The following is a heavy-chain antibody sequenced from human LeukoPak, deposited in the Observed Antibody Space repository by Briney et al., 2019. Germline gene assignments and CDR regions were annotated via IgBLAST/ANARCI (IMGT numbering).Heavy chain of an antibody. J-gene: IGHJ5*02. V-gene: IGHV1-24*01. CDR2: FDPEDGET. Sequence: GASVKVSCKVSGYTLTELSMHWVRQAPGKGLEWMGGFDPEDGETIYAQKFQGRVTMTEDTSTDTAYMELSSLRSEDTAVYYCATTWGRYCSGGSCTLNWFDPWGQGTLVTVSS. D-gene: IGHD2-15*01. CDR3: ATTWGRYCSGGSCTLNWFDP. CDR1: GYTLTELS.